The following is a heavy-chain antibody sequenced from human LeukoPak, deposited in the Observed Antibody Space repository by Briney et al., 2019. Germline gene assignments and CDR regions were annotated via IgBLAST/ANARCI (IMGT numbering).Heavy chain of an antibody. CDR2: IYYSGST. CDR3: ARLTPSDSSSWYWYFGL. Sequence: SETLSLTCTVSGGSISSYYWSWIRQPPGKGLEWIGYIYYSGSTNYNPPLKSRVTISVDTSKNQFSLKLSTVTAADTAVYYCARLTPSDSSSWYWYFGLWGRGTLVTVSS. D-gene: IGHD6-13*01. J-gene: IGHJ2*01. CDR1: GGSISSYY. V-gene: IGHV4-59*08.